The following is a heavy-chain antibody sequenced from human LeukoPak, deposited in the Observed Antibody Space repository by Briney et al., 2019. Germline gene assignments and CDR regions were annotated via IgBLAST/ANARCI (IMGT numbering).Heavy chain of an antibody. V-gene: IGHV3-21*01. D-gene: IGHD3-22*01. CDR1: VLSFIIYS. CDR2: ITSSSTYI. Sequence: PGASLRLSFSPSVLSFIIYSMNSVPQTPGKGLEWVSSITSSSTYISYADSVKGRFTISRDNSKNTLYLQMNSLRAEDTAVYYCARDPAGPYSSGLYYLDYWGQGTLVTVSS. CDR3: ARDPAGPYSSGLYYLDY. J-gene: IGHJ4*02.